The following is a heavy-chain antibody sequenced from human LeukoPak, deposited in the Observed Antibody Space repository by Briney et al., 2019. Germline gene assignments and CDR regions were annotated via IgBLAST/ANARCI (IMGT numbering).Heavy chain of an antibody. CDR2: IYYSGST. V-gene: IGHV4-59*01. J-gene: IGHJ6*02. CDR1: GGSISSYY. CDR3: ARGSGRYYYYGMDV. Sequence: SETLSLTCIVSGGSISSYYWTWIRQLPGKGLEWIGHIYYSGSTNYNPSLKSRVTISLDTSKNQFSLRLTSVTAADAAVYYCARGSGRYYYYGMDVWGQGTTVTVSS. D-gene: IGHD6-25*01.